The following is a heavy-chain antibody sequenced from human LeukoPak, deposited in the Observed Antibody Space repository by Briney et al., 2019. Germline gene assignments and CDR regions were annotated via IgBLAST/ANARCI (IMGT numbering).Heavy chain of an antibody. CDR1: GGSISSSSHY. J-gene: IGHJ4*02. V-gene: IGHV4-39*01. CDR3: ATFEH. Sequence: KPSETLSLTCTVSGGSISSSSHYWGWIRQPPGKGLEWIGSIYYSGSTYYNPSLKSRVTVSVDTSKNQFSLKLSSVTAADTAVYYCATFEHWGQGTLVTVSS. CDR2: IYYSGST.